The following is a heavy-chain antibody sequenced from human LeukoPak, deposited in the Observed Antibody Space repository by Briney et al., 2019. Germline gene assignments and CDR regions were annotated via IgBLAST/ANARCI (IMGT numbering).Heavy chain of an antibody. V-gene: IGHV4-38-2*02. CDR2: IYHSGST. J-gene: IGHJ4*02. CDR1: GFSISSGYH. Sequence: SETLSLTCAVSGFSISSGYHWGWIRQPPGKGLEWIGTIYHSGSTYYNPSLKSRVTISVDTSKNQFSLKLSSVTAADTAVYYCARDFKVRWEPRPDYFDYWGQGTLVTVSS. CDR3: ARDFKVRWEPRPDYFDY. D-gene: IGHD1-26*01.